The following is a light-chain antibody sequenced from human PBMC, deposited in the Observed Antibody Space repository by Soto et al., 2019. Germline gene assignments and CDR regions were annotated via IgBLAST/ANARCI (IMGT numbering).Light chain of an antibody. CDR1: QSVSTN. CDR3: QQYNKWPLYT. V-gene: IGKV3-15*01. J-gene: IGKJ2*01. Sequence: EIVMTQSPATLSVSPGERASLSCRASQSVSTNLAWYQQRPGQAPRLLIYDASTRSTGIPARFSGSGSGTQFTLTISVLQSEDFAVYYCQQYNKWPLYTFGQGTKLEIK. CDR2: DAS.